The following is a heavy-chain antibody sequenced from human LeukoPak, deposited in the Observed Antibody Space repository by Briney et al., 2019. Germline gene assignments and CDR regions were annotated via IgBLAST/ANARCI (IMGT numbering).Heavy chain of an antibody. J-gene: IGHJ4*02. CDR1: GGTFSSYA. CDR2: IIPIFGTA. V-gene: IGHV1-69*13. D-gene: IGHD3-16*02. CDR3: ARDLNDYVWGSYREVGDY. Sequence: SVKVSCKASGGTFSSYAISWVRQAPGQGLEWMGGIIPIFGTANYAQKFQGRVTITADESTSTAYMELSSLRSEDTAVYYCARDLNDYVWGSYREVGDYWGQGTLVTVSS.